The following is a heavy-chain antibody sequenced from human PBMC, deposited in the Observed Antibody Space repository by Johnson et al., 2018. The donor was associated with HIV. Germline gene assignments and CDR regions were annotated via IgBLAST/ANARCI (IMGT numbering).Heavy chain of an antibody. J-gene: IGHJ3*02. CDR1: GFTFSDYY. V-gene: IGHV3-11*04. CDR3: ARAINDAFDI. CDR2: IPSSGTSS. Sequence: QVQLVESGGGLVKPGGSLRLSCAATGFTFSDYYMIWIRQAPGKGLEWLSYIPSSGTSSYYADSVKGRLTISRDNAKNSLYLQMNSLRAEDTAVYFCARAINDAFDIWGQGTMVTVSP.